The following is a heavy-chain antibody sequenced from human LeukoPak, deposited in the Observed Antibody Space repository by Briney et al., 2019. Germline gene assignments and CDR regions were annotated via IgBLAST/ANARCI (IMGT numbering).Heavy chain of an antibody. D-gene: IGHD2-2*02. V-gene: IGHV3-23*01. Sequence: PGGSLRLSCAASGFTFSSYAMSWVRQAPGKGLEWVSAISGSGGSTYYADSVKGRFTISRDNSKNTLYLQMSSLRAEDTAVYYCVAETVVVVPAAIYWGQGTLVTVSS. J-gene: IGHJ4*02. CDR1: GFTFSSYA. CDR2: ISGSGGST. CDR3: VAETVVVVPAAIY.